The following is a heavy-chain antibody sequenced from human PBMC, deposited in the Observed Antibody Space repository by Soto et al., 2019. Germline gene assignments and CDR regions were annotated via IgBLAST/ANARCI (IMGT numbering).Heavy chain of an antibody. D-gene: IGHD3-3*01. J-gene: IGHJ4*02. CDR1: GFSLTTSGVG. CDR3: AHRVLRTVFGLVTTTAIYFDF. CDR2: IYWDDDK. Sequence: QITLNESGPTQVKPRQTLTLTCTFSGFSLTTSGVGVGWIRQSPGKAPEWLALIYWDDDKRYSQSLTSRLTITKDTSKNRVVLTMADLDPADTATYYCAHRVLRTVFGLVTTTAIYFDFWGQGTPVAVSS. V-gene: IGHV2-5*02.